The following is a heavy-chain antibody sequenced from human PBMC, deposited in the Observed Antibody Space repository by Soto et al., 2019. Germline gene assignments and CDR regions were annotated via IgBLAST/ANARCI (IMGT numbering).Heavy chain of an antibody. CDR3: ERDLARGAGSAGVDY. CDR1: GDAFTAIF. V-gene: IGHV1-2*02. D-gene: IGHD1-26*01. CDR2: INPKSGGT. Sequence: ASVKVSCTASGDAFTAIFLHWVRQAPGQQFEWMGWINPKSGGTKYPQNFQGRVTMTRDTSLSTVYMTLSGPTSDDTAVYYCERDLARGAGSAGVDYWG. J-gene: IGHJ4*01.